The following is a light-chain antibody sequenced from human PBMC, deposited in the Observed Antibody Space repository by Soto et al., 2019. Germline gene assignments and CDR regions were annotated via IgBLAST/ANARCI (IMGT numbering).Light chain of an antibody. Sequence: QSMLTQPPSASGTPGHRVTISCSGSSSNVGSYFVNWYLHIPGAAPKLLIYSDGRRPSGVPDRFSGSKSGPSASLAISGLQSEDEADYYCAAWDVSLNGYVFGTGTKVTVL. CDR2: SDG. CDR1: SSNVGSYF. J-gene: IGLJ1*01. V-gene: IGLV1-44*01. CDR3: AAWDVSLNGYV.